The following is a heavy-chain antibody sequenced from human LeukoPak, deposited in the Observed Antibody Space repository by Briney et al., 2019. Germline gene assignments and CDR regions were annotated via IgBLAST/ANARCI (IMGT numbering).Heavy chain of an antibody. J-gene: IGHJ4*02. CDR1: GGSFSGYY. Sequence: SETLPLTCAVYGGSFSGYYWSWIRQPPGKGLEWIGEINHSGSTNHNPSLKSRVTISVDTSKNQFSLKLSSVTAADTAVYYCARGVYYDSSGYYYFDYWGQGTLVTVSS. V-gene: IGHV4-34*01. CDR3: ARGVYYDSSGYYYFDY. CDR2: INHSGST. D-gene: IGHD3-22*01.